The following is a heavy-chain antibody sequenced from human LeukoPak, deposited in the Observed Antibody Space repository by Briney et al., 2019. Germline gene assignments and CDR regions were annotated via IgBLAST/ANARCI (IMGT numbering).Heavy chain of an antibody. CDR2: FSGDGSRT. D-gene: IGHD3-22*01. J-gene: IGHJ4*02. V-gene: IGHV3-43*02. CDR3: AKDNLPFDSSGSQLDY. CDR1: GFTFDDYA. Sequence: GGPLRLSSAASGFTFDDYAMHWVLQAPGKGLHWISLFSGDGSRTYYADSVKGRFTVSRDNSKNSLHLPMNSLRSEDTALYYCAKDNLPFDSSGSQLDYWGQGTLVTVSS.